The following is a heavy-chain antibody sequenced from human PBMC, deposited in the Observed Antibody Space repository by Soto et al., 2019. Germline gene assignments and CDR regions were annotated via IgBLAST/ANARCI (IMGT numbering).Heavy chain of an antibody. J-gene: IGHJ4*02. CDR2: IRSKAYGGTT. CDR1: GFTFGDYA. D-gene: IGHD2-2*01. V-gene: IGHV3-49*03. Sequence: GGSLRLSCTASGFTFGDYAMSWFRQAPGKGLEWVGFIRSKAYGGTTEYAASVKGRFTISRDDSKSIAYLQMNSLKTEDTAVYYCTRHCSSTSCYDVHFDYWGQGTLVTVSS. CDR3: TRHCSSTSCYDVHFDY.